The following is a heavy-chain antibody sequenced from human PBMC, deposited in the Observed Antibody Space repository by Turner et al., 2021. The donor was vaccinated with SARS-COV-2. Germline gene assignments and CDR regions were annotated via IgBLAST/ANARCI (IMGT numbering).Heavy chain of an antibody. Sequence: QLQLQESGPGLVKPSETLCLPCTVSGSSFSSSSYYWGGILQPPGKGLEWIGSIDNSGSTYYDPTLKSRVTRSVDKSKNKFYMKLSCVTAADTAVYYCARNTYYYDSSGLYWYFDPWGRGTLVTVSS. V-gene: IGHV4-39*01. CDR2: IDNSGST. D-gene: IGHD3-22*01. J-gene: IGHJ2*01. CDR1: GSSFSSSSYY. CDR3: ARNTYYYDSSGLYWYFDP.